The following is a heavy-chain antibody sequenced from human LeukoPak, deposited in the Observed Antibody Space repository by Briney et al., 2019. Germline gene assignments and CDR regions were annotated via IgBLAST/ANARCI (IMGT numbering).Heavy chain of an antibody. CDR1: GGSISTSNW. J-gene: IGHJ4*02. V-gene: IGHV4-4*02. CDR2: IYHGGST. D-gene: IGHD7-27*01. CDR3: ARKETGNYRVFDY. Sequence: SGTLSLTCAVSGGSISTSNWWNWVRPPPGKGLEWIGEIYHGGSTNYNPSLKSRVTISVDKSKNQFSLNLSSVTAADTAVYYCARKETGNYRVFDYWGQGTLVTVSS.